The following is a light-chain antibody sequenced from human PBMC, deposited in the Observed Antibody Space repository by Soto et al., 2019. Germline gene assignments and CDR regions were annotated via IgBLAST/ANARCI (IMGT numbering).Light chain of an antibody. Sequence: QSALAQPPSVSGAPGQRDTISCTGSSSNIGANYDVHWYQHRPGTAPKLLIFGNTNRPSGGPDRFSGSKSGTSASLAITGLQAEDEGDYYCQSYDSTLSARYVFGTGTKVTV. CDR2: GNT. J-gene: IGLJ1*01. CDR1: SSNIGANYD. CDR3: QSYDSTLSARYV. V-gene: IGLV1-40*01.